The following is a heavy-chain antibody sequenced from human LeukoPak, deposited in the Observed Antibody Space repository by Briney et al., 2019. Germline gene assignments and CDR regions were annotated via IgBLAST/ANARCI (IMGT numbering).Heavy chain of an antibody. Sequence: SETLSLTCTVSGGSISSYYWSWIRQPPGKGLEWIGYIYYSGSTNYNPSLKSRVTISVDTSKNQFSLKLSSVTAADTAVYYCARDDLPAAGAFDIWGQGTMVTVSS. D-gene: IGHD2-15*01. CDR2: IYYSGST. CDR3: ARDDLPAAGAFDI. CDR1: GGSISSYY. J-gene: IGHJ3*02. V-gene: IGHV4-59*01.